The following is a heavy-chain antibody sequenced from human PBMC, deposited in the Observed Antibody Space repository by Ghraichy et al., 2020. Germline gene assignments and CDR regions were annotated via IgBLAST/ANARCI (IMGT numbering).Heavy chain of an antibody. J-gene: IGHJ4*02. CDR1: GYKFTSHW. V-gene: IGHV5-51*01. CDR2: IYADDSET. D-gene: IGHD4/OR15-4a*01. Sequence: GESLNISCQGSGYKFTSHWIAWVRQMPGKGLEWMGVIYADDSETRYNPSFEGRVIISVDKSINTSFLQWDSLKASDTGMYYCARPPLDYDNDRNRYFEYWGRGTQVTVSP. CDR3: ARPPLDYDNDRNRYFEY.